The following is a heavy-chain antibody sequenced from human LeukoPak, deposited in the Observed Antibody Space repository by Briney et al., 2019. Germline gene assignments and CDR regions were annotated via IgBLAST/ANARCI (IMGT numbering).Heavy chain of an antibody. CDR2: IDPSDSYT. CDR1: GYSFTNYW. CDR3: ARRKGSVGWFDP. V-gene: IGHV5-10-1*01. D-gene: IGHD4-23*01. J-gene: IGHJ5*02. Sequence: GESLKISCKGSGYSFTNYWISWVRQMPGKGLEWMGRIDPSDSYTNYSPSFQGHVTISADKSISTAYLQWSSVKASDTAMYYSARRKGSVGWFDPWGQGTMVTVSS.